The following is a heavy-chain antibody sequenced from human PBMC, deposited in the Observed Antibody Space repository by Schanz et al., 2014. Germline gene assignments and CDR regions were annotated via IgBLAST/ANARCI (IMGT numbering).Heavy chain of an antibody. CDR3: ARDGEATAGCDY. D-gene: IGHD6-13*01. CDR2: INPSGGST. V-gene: IGHV1-46*03. J-gene: IGHJ4*02. CDR1: GYTFTSYY. Sequence: QVQLVQSGVEVKRPGASVKVSCKASGYTFTSYYMHWVRQAPGQGLEWMGIINPSGGSTSYAQKFQGRVTMTRDTSASTVYMELSSLRSEDTGVYYCARDGEATAGCDYWGQGTLVTVSS.